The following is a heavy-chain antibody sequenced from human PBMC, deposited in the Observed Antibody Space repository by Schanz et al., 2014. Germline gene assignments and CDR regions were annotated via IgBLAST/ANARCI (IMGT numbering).Heavy chain of an antibody. CDR1: GFTASSHS. V-gene: IGHV3-23*04. Sequence: EVQLVESGGGLVKPGGSLRLSCGVSGFTASSHSMNWVRQAPGKGLEWVSLISDSGDTAYYADSVKGRFTISRDNFKGALYLQMNTLRAEDTAVYYCLAPDYGMDVWGQGTTVTVSS. CDR3: LAPDYGMDV. CDR2: ISDSGDTA. J-gene: IGHJ6*02.